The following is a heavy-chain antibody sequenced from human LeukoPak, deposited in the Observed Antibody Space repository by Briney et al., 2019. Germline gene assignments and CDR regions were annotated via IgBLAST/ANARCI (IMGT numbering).Heavy chain of an antibody. J-gene: IGHJ4*02. CDR3: RAAADLNDY. Sequence: RGSLRLSCAASGFTFSGSAMHWVRQASGKGLEWLGRIRSKADNYTTAYAASVKGRFIVSRDDSKNTAYLQMNSLKTEDTAVYYCRAAADLNDYWGQGTLVTVSS. CDR2: IRSKADNYTT. V-gene: IGHV3-73*01. D-gene: IGHD6-13*01. CDR1: GFTFSGSA.